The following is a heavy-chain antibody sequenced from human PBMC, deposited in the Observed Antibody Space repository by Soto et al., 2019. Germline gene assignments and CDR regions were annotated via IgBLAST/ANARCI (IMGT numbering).Heavy chain of an antibody. CDR2: IYYSGST. D-gene: IGHD3-3*01. Sequence: QVQLQESGPGLVKPSETLSLTCTVSGGSVSSGSYYWSWIRQPPGKGLEWIGYIYYSGSTNYNPSLMSRVTISVDTSKNQFSLKLSSVTAADTAVYYCARGTIFGVVTLWGQGTLVTVSS. CDR1: GGSVSSGSYY. V-gene: IGHV4-61*01. J-gene: IGHJ4*02. CDR3: ARGTIFGVVTL.